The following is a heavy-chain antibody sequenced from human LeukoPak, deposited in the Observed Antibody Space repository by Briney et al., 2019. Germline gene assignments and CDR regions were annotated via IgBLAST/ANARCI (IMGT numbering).Heavy chain of an antibody. Sequence: GRSLRLSCEASGSTFIDYAMHWVRQAPGKGLQWVAVISYDGNMKYYEDSVEGRFTISRDNSKDTLYLQMNSLRVDDTAVYFCARDPAYGGSSGLHLDFWGRGTLVAVSS. CDR3: ARDPAYGGSSGLHLDF. CDR2: ISYDGNMK. J-gene: IGHJ4*02. D-gene: IGHD4/OR15-4a*01. V-gene: IGHV3-30*04. CDR1: GSTFIDYA.